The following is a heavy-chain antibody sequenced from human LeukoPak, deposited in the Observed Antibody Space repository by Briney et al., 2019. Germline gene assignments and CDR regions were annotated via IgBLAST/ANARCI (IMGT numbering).Heavy chain of an antibody. D-gene: IGHD2-21*01. CDR2: LNPNSGGT. CDR1: GYIFTDYY. V-gene: IGHV1-2*02. Sequence: ASVKVSCKASGYIFTDYYVHWVRQAPGQGLEWMGWLNPNSGGTNYAQKFQGRVTMTRDTSISTAYMELSRLRSDDTAVYYCARVGGDRSYYYMDVWGKRTTVTVSS. J-gene: IGHJ6*03. CDR3: ARVGGDRSYYYMDV.